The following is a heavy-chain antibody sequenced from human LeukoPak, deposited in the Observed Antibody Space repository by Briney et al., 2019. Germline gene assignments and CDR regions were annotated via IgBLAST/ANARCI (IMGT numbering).Heavy chain of an antibody. CDR3: AKPLFKQLVRSYMDV. Sequence: GGSLRLSCAASGFTFSSYGMHWVRQAPGKGLEWVAFIRYDGSNKYYADSVKGRFTISRDNSKNTLYLQMNSLRAEDTAVYYCAKPLFKQLVRSYMDVWGKGTTVTISS. CDR2: IRYDGSNK. V-gene: IGHV3-30*02. J-gene: IGHJ6*03. CDR1: GFTFSSYG. D-gene: IGHD6-13*01.